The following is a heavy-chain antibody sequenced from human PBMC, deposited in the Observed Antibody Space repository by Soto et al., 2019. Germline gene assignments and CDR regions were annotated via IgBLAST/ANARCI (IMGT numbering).Heavy chain of an antibody. CDR2: ISDDGRNK. J-gene: IGHJ4*02. V-gene: IGHV3-30*04. D-gene: IGHD6-13*01. CDR3: ARERDITEQLITGGFLY. CDR1: GFSFSSYA. Sequence: GGSLRLSCAASGFSFSSYAMHWVRQAPGKGLEWVAVISDDGRNKYFADSVKGRFTISRDNSKNTMYLQMNSLRGDDTAVYFCARERDITEQLITGGFLYWGQGTLVPV.